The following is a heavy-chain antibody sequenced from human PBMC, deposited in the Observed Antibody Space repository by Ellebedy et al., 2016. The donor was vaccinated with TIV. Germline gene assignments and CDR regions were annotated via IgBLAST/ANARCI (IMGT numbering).Heavy chain of an antibody. CDR2: IYSNDEK. J-gene: IGHJ4*02. Sequence: SGPTLVKPKETLTLTCTVSGFSLSNIIMGASWIRQPPGKALEWLAHIYSNDEKSYSTSLKTRLGISKDTAKSQVVLTVANMDPVDTATYYCVRALKYCGGDCTYKFDFWGQGALVTVSS. CDR3: VRALKYCGGDCTYKFDF. CDR1: GFSLSNIIMG. D-gene: IGHD2-21*02. V-gene: IGHV2-26*01.